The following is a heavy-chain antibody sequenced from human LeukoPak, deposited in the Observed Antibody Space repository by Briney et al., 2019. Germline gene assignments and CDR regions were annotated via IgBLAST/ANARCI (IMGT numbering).Heavy chain of an antibody. J-gene: IGHJ1*01. Sequence: GRSLRLSCTASGFTFGDYAMSWVRQAPGKGLEWAGFIRSKAYGGTTEYAASVKGRFTISRDDSKSIAYLQMNSLKTEDTAVYYCTRVALSIAAARSMNFQHWGQGTLVTVSS. CDR2: IRSKAYGGTT. V-gene: IGHV3-49*04. CDR1: GFTFGDYA. CDR3: TRVALSIAAARSMNFQH. D-gene: IGHD6-13*01.